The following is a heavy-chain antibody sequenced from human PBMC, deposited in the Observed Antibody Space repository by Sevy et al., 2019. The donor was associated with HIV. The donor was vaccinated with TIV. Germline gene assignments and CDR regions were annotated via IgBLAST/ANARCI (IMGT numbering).Heavy chain of an antibody. D-gene: IGHD3-22*01. CDR1: GFSVSSNY. J-gene: IGHJ4*02. CDR2: FYSSGRT. CDR3: TRVHSGGYPFDY. Sequence: GGSLRLSCAASGFSVSSNYMSWVRQAPGKGLEWVSLFYSSGRTYYGDSVKGRFTISRDESKNTLYLQMNSVRAEDTALYYCTRVHSGGYPFDYWGQGSLVTVSS. V-gene: IGHV3-53*01.